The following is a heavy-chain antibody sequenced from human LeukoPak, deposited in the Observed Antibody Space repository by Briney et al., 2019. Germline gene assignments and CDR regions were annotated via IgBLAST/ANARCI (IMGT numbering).Heavy chain of an antibody. CDR1: GFTFSSYW. CDR3: ARDFIVSYYDSSGFGY. Sequence: GGSLRLSCAASGFTFSSYWMSWVRQAPGKGPEWVANIKQDGSEKYYVDSVKGRFTISRDNAKNSLYLQMNSLRAEDTAVYYCARDFIVSYYDSSGFGYWGQGTLVTVSS. CDR2: IKQDGSEK. J-gene: IGHJ4*02. V-gene: IGHV3-7*05. D-gene: IGHD3-22*01.